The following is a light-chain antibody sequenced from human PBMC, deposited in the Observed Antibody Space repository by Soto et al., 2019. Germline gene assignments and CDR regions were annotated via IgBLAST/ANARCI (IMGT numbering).Light chain of an antibody. Sequence: EIVLTQSPDTLSLSPGERATLSCRAGQSVGSNLAWYQQKPGQAPRLLIYGASTRATGIPARFSGSGSETEFTLTISSLQAEDSAVYFCQQYNNWPTWTFGQGTKVDIK. J-gene: IGKJ1*01. CDR1: QSVGSN. V-gene: IGKV3-15*01. CDR3: QQYNNWPTWT. CDR2: GAS.